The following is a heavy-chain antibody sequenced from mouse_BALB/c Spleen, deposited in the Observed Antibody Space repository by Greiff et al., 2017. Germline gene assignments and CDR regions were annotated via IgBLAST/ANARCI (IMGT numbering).Heavy chain of an antibody. CDR3: AREGTGTGAMDY. J-gene: IGHJ4*01. CDR1: GFTFSDYY. CDR2: ISDGGSYT. Sequence: EVQLVESGGGLVKPGGSLKLSCAASGFTFSDYYMYWVRQTPEKRLEWVATISDGGSYTYYPDSVKGRFTISRDNAKNNLYLEMSSLRSEDTAMYYCAREGTGTGAMDYWGQGTSVTVSS. V-gene: IGHV5-4*02. D-gene: IGHD4-1*01.